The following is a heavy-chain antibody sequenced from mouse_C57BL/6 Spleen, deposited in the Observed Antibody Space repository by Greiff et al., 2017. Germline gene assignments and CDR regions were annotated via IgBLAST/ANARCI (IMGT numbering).Heavy chain of an antibody. Sequence: VQLKESGPGLVKPSQSLSLTCSVTGYSITSGYYWNWIRQFPGNKLEWMGYISYDGSNNYNPSLKNRISITRDTSKNQFFLKLNSVTTEDTATYYCARVPDYAMDYWGQGTSVTVSS. CDR3: ARVPDYAMDY. CDR1: GYSITSGYY. J-gene: IGHJ4*01. V-gene: IGHV3-6*01. CDR2: ISYDGSN.